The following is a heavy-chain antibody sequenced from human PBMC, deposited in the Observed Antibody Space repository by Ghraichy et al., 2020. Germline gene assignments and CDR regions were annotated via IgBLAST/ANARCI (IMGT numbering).Heavy chain of an antibody. V-gene: IGHV1-24*01. CDR2: FDPEDGET. Sequence: ASVKVSCKVSGYTLTELSMHWVRQAPGKGLEWMGGFDPEDGETIYAQKFQGRVTMTEDTSTDTAYMELSSLRSEDTAVYYCATDVLRLGGWDYWGQGTLVTVSS. D-gene: IGHD3-16*01. CDR1: GYTLTELS. J-gene: IGHJ4*02. CDR3: ATDVLRLGGWDY.